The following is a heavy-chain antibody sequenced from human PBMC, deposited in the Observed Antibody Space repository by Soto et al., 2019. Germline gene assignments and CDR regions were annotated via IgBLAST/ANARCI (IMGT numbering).Heavy chain of an antibody. Sequence: CGAAGFNRVDFGMHWVRQVTGKGLEWVSSIGSAGDTYYPGSVKGRFAISRESAENSLFLQMNSLRAGDTAIYYCARGEDGIDFWGQGTLVTVSS. V-gene: IGHV3-13*01. J-gene: IGHJ4*02. CDR3: ARGEDGIDF. CDR1: GFNRVDFG. CDR2: IGSAGDT. D-gene: IGHD4-17*01.